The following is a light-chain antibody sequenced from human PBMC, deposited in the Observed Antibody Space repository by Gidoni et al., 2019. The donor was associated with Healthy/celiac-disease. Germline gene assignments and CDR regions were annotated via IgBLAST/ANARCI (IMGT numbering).Light chain of an antibody. CDR1: QSVNSN. V-gene: IGKV3-15*01. CDR2: GAS. J-gene: IGKJ2*01. Sequence: EIVMTQSPAPLSLSPGERATLSCRASQSVNSNLAWYQQKPGQAPRLLIYGASTRATGIPARFSGSGSGTEFTLTISSLQSEDFAVYYCQQYNNWPPAYTFGQGTKLEIK. CDR3: QQYNNWPPAYT.